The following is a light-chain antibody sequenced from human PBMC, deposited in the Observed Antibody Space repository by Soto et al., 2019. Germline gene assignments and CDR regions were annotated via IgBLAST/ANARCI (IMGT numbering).Light chain of an antibody. J-gene: IGKJ1*01. V-gene: IGKV3-20*01. Sequence: EIALPQSPGTLSLSPGERATLSCRASQSVSSSYLAWYQQKPGQAPRLLIYGASSRATGIPDRFSGSGSGTDFTLTISRLEPEDFAVYYCQQYGSSPQTFGQGTKVDI. CDR1: QSVSSSY. CDR3: QQYGSSPQT. CDR2: GAS.